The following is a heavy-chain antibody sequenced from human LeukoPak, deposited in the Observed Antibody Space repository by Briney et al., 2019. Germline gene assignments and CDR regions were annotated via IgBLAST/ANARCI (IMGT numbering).Heavy chain of an antibody. D-gene: IGHD2-2*02. J-gene: IGHJ6*03. CDR3: ARLPRSVPIVVVPAAIDYYMDV. CDR1: GGSISSGSYF. Sequence: SETLSLTCTVSGGSISSGSYFWSWIRQPAGKGLEWIGEINHSGSTNYNPSLKSRVTISVDTSKNQFSLKLSSVTAADTAVYYCARLPRSVPIVVVPAAIDYYMDVWGKGTTVTVSS. V-gene: IGHV4-61*10. CDR2: INHSGST.